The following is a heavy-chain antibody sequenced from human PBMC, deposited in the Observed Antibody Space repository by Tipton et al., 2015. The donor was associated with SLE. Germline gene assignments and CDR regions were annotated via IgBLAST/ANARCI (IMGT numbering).Heavy chain of an antibody. CDR3: AYGSGTYSPDY. CDR1: GFSFSNYV. V-gene: IGHV3-33*01. CDR2: IWFDGSNK. Sequence: SLRLSCAASGFSFSNYVVHWVRQAPGKGLERVALIWFDGSNKYYVDSVKGRFTISRDNSRNTIYLQMNVLRAEDTAVYYCAYGSGTYSPDYWGQGTLVTVSS. D-gene: IGHD3-10*01. J-gene: IGHJ4*02.